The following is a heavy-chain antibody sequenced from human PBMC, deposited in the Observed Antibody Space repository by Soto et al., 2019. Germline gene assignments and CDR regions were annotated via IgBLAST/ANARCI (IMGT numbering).Heavy chain of an antibody. Sequence: GGSLRLSCAASGFTFSSYEMNWARQAPGKGLEWVSYISSSGSTIYYADSVKGRFTISRDNAKNSLYLQMNSLRAEDTAVYYCAREHYYVNNWFDPWGQGTLVTV. CDR1: GFTFSSYE. CDR3: AREHYYVNNWFDP. J-gene: IGHJ5*02. CDR2: ISSSGSTI. D-gene: IGHD3-10*02. V-gene: IGHV3-48*03.